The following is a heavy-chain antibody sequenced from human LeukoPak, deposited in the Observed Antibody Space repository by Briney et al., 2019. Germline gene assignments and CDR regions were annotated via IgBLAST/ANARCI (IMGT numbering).Heavy chain of an antibody. CDR3: ANLARPLDY. D-gene: IGHD6-6*01. V-gene: IGHV3-30*02. CDR2: IRYDGSNE. J-gene: IGHJ4*02. Sequence: GGSLRLSCVASGFTFSTYGMHWVRQAPGKGLEWVALIRYDGSNEYLDSVKGRFTISRDNSKNTLYLQMNSLKPEDTAVYYCANLARPLDYWGQGALVTVSS. CDR1: GFTFSTYG.